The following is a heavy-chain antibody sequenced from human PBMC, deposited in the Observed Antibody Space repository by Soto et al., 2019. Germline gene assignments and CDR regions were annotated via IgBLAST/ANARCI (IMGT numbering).Heavy chain of an antibody. Sequence: QVQLVESGGGVVQPGRSLRLSCAASGFTFSSYGMHWVRQAPGKGLEWVAVIWYDGSNKYYADSVKGRFTISRDNSKNTLYLQMISLRAEDTAVYYCARAAYDYVWGSYRYRFDYWGQGSLVTVSS. J-gene: IGHJ4*02. CDR1: GFTFSSYG. CDR3: ARAAYDYVWGSYRYRFDY. CDR2: IWYDGSNK. V-gene: IGHV3-33*01. D-gene: IGHD3-16*02.